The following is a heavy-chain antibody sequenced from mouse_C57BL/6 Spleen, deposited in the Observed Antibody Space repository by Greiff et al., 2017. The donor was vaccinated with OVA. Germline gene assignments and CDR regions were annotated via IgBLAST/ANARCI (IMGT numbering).Heavy chain of an antibody. Sequence: QVQLKQSGAELARPGASVKLSCKASGYTFTSYGISWVKQRTGQGLEWIGEIYPRSGNTYYNEKFKGKATLTADKSSSTAYMELRSLTSEDSAVYFCARWGRDYERGDYFDDWGQGTTLTVSS. V-gene: IGHV1-81*01. CDR2: IYPRSGNT. J-gene: IGHJ2*01. CDR3: ARWGRDYERGDYFDD. D-gene: IGHD2-4*01. CDR1: GYTFTSYG.